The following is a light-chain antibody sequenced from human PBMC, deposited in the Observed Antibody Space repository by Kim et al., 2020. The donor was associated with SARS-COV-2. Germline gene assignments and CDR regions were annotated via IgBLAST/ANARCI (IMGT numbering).Light chain of an antibody. Sequence: GQKVTFSCSGSSSNIGTNDVAWYQELPGTVPKVLIYDNNKRPSGIPDRFSGSKSGTSGTLDITGLQTGDEADYYCGTWDSSLSVWLFGGGTKLTVL. CDR2: DNN. V-gene: IGLV1-51*01. CDR3: GTWDSSLSVWL. J-gene: IGLJ3*02. CDR1: SSNIGTND.